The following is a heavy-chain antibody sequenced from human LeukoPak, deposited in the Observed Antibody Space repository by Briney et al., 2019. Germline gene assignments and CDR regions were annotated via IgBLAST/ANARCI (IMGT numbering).Heavy chain of an antibody. CDR1: GFTFSDYW. CDR2: IKQDGSDK. J-gene: IGHJ4*02. Sequence: PGGSLRLSCTASGFTFSDYWMSWVRQAPGKGPEWVANIKQDGSDKYYVDSVKGRFTISRDNAKNTVYLQMNSLRAEDTAVYYCARGKYGGYFIDYWGQGTLVTVSS. CDR3: ARGKYGGYFIDY. D-gene: IGHD5-12*01. V-gene: IGHV3-7*01.